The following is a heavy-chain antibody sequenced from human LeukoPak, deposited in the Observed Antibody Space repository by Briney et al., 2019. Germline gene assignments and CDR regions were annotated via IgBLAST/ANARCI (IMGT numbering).Heavy chain of an antibody. Sequence: PGESLKISCKGSGYSFSNYWIGWVRQMPGKGLEWMGTIYPGDSDTRYSPSFQGQVTISADKSISTAYLQWSSLKASDTAMYYCARTGRNTAYDSLSYWGQGTLVTVSS. CDR3: ARTGRNTAYDSLSY. D-gene: IGHD5-12*01. V-gene: IGHV5-51*01. CDR2: IYPGDSDT. CDR1: GYSFSNYW. J-gene: IGHJ4*02.